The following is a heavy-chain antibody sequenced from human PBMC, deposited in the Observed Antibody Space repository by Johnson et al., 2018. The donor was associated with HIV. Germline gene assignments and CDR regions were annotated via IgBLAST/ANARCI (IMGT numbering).Heavy chain of an antibody. CDR2: IRYDGSNK. V-gene: IGHV3-30*02. CDR3: GRDYDYDNSDQWGIDVFDG. J-gene: IGHJ3*01. D-gene: IGHD3-22*01. CDR1: GFTFSSYG. Sequence: QVQLVESGGGVVQPGRSLRLSCAASGFTFSSYGMHWVRQAPGKGLEWVAFIRYDGSNKYYADSVKGRFTISRDNSENTAYLQMNGLTVEDTAMYYCGRDYDYDNSDQWGIDVFDGWGQGTKGTVSS.